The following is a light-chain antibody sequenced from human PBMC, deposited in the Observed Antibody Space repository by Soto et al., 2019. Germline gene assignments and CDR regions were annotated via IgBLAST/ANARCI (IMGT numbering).Light chain of an antibody. CDR3: QQYNSYST. Sequence: DIPMTQSPSTLSASVGDRVTITCRASQSISDSLAWYQQKPGKAPKLLIYKASSLESGVPSRFSASGSGTEFTLTISSLQPDDFATYYCQQYNSYSTFGLGTKVEIK. J-gene: IGKJ1*01. CDR1: QSISDS. V-gene: IGKV1-5*03. CDR2: KAS.